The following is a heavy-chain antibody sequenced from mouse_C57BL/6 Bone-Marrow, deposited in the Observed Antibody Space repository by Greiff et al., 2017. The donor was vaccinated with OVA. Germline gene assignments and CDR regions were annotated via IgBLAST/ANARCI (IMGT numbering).Heavy chain of an antibody. V-gene: IGHV1-64*01. D-gene: IGHD1-1*01. CDR3: ARPPTGGFAY. J-gene: IGHJ3*01. CDR2: IHPNSGST. Sequence: QVHVKQSGAELVKPGASVKLSCKASGYTFTSYWMHWVKQRPGQGLEWIGMIHPNSGSTNYNEKFKSKATLTVDKSSSTAYMQLSSLTSEDSAVYYCARPPTGGFAYWGQGTLVTVSA. CDR1: GYTFTSYW.